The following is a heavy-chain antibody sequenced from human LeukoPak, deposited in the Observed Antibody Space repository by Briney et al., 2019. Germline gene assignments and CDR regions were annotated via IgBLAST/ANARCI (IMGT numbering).Heavy chain of an antibody. CDR2: ISSSSSYI. CDR1: RFTFSSYS. D-gene: IGHD2-21*02. Sequence: GGSLRLSCAASRFTFSSYSMNWVRQAPGKGLEWVSSISSSSSYIYYADSVKGRFTISRDNAKNSLYLQMNGLRAEDTAVYYCARLAYCGGDCYSVQGYFDYWGQGTLVTVSS. CDR3: ARLAYCGGDCYSVQGYFDY. V-gene: IGHV3-21*01. J-gene: IGHJ4*02.